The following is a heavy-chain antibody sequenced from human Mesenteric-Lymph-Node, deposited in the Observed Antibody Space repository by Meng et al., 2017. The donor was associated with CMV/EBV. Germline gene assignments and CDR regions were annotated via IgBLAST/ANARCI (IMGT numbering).Heavy chain of an antibody. CDR2: INPSGGST. V-gene: IGHV1-46*01. D-gene: IGHD6-19*01. J-gene: IGHJ5*02. CDR1: GYTFTSYY. Sequence: ASVKVSCKASGYTFTSYYMHWVRQAPGQGLEWMGIINPSGGSTSYAQKFQGRVTMTRDTSTSTVYMEVNSLRSDDTAVYYCVRVRAVGWFDPWGQGTLVTVSS. CDR3: VRVRAVGWFDP.